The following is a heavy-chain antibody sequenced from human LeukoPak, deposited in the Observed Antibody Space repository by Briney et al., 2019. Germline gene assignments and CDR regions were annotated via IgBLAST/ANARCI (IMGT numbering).Heavy chain of an antibody. V-gene: IGHV4-59*01. CDR3: ARLQGVWAAADIGY. CDR2: INYSGST. CDR1: GASISSYY. Sequence: PSETLSLTCTVSGASISSYYWSWIRQPPGKGLEWIGYINYSGSTNYNPSLKSRVSISLDTSKNQFSLKLNSVTAADTAVYYCARLQGVWAAADIGYWGQGTLVTVSS. J-gene: IGHJ4*02. D-gene: IGHD6-13*01.